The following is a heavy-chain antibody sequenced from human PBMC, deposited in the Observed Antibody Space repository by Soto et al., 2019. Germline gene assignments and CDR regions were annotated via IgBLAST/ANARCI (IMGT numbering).Heavy chain of an antibody. Sequence: QVQLEESGPGLVKASGTLSLTCAVSGDSISRNTWWSWVRQTPEKGLEGIGDVYQSGITHYSPSLKSRVTISMEKSRNQFSLKMTSVTAADTAVYYCARDVHYDSSGIMDVWGQGTTVTVS. D-gene: IGHD6-25*01. CDR1: GDSISRNTW. CDR2: VYQSGIT. J-gene: IGHJ6*02. V-gene: IGHV4-4*02. CDR3: ARDVHYDSSGIMDV.